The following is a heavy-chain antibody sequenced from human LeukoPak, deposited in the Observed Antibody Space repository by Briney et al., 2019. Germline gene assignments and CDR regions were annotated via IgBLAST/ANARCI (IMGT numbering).Heavy chain of an antibody. J-gene: IGHJ4*02. Sequence: PGGSLRLSCAASGFTFSSYSMNWVRQAPGKGLEWVSGISWNSGSIGYADSVKGRFTISRDNAKNSLYLQMNSLRAEDTALYYCAKDRGSGSYYNLGAKDYWGQGTLVTVSS. CDR3: AKDRGSGSYYNLGAKDY. CDR1: GFTFSSYS. D-gene: IGHD3-10*01. V-gene: IGHV3-9*01. CDR2: ISWNSGSI.